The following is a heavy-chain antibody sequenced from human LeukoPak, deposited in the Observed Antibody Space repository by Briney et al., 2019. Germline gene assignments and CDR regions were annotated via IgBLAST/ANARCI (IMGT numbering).Heavy chain of an antibody. V-gene: IGHV7-4-1*02. Sequence: VASGKVSCKASGYTFTSYAMNWVRQAPGQGLEWMGWINTNTGNPTYAQGFTGRFVFSLDTSVSTAYLQISSLKAEDTAVYYCASPLGLPAAIVFPQIYYYYGMDVWGQGTTVTVSS. CDR3: ASPLGLPAAIVFPQIYYYYGMDV. J-gene: IGHJ6*02. CDR2: INTNTGNP. D-gene: IGHD2-2*01. CDR1: GYTFTSYA.